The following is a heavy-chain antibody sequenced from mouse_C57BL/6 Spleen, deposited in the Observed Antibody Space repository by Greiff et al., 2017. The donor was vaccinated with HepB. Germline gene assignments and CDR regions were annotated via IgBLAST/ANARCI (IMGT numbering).Heavy chain of an antibody. CDR1: GFTFSDYG. D-gene: IGHD1-1*02. CDR2: ISSGSSTI. V-gene: IGHV5-17*01. CDR3: AMDYGPWFAY. J-gene: IGHJ3*01. Sequence: EVQLVESGGGLVKPGGSLKLSCAASGFTFSDYGMHWVRQAPEKGLEWVAYISSGSSTIYYADTVKGRFTISRDNAKNTLFLQMTSLRSEDTAMYYCAMDYGPWFAYWGQGTLVTVSA.